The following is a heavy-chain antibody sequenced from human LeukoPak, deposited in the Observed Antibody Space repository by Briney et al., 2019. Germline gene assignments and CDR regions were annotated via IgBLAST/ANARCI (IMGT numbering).Heavy chain of an antibody. CDR1: GYSFTSYW. CDR3: ERSYYYDSSGYYYLESMDV. J-gene: IGHJ6*04. Sequence: GESLKISCKGSGYSFTSYWIGWVRQMPGKGLEWMGIIYPGDSDTRYSPSFQGQVTISADKSISTAYLQWSSLKASDTAIYYCERSYYYDSSGYYYLESMDVWGKGTTVTVSS. D-gene: IGHD3-22*01. CDR2: IYPGDSDT. V-gene: IGHV5-51*01.